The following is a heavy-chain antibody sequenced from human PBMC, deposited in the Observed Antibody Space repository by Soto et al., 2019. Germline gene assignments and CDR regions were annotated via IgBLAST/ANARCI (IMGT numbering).Heavy chain of an antibody. CDR3: ARDKRDLRFLEWSYYFDY. CDR2: ISYDGSNK. J-gene: IGHJ4*02. D-gene: IGHD3-3*01. Sequence: QVQLVESGGGVVQPGRSLRLSCAASGFTFSSSAMHWVRQAPGKGLEWVAVISYDGSNKYYADSVKGRFTISRDNSNXSLXLQMNSLRAEDTAVYYCARDKRDLRFLEWSYYFDYWGQGTLVTVSS. V-gene: IGHV3-30-3*01. CDR1: GFTFSSSA.